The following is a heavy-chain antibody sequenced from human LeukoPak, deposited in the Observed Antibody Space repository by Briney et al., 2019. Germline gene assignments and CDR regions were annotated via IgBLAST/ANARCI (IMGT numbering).Heavy chain of an antibody. D-gene: IGHD6-13*01. J-gene: IGHJ6*02. Sequence: SVKVSCTASGATFSSYTISWVRQAPGQGLEWMGRIIPILGIANYAQKFQGRVTITADKSTSTAYMELSSLRSEDTAVYYCARYSSSWYGVYWMDVWGQGSTVTV. CDR3: ARYSSSWYGVYWMDV. CDR1: GATFSSYT. CDR2: IIPILGIA. V-gene: IGHV1-69*02.